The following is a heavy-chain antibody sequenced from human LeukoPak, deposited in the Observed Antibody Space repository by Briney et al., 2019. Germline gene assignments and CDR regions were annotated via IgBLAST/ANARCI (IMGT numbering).Heavy chain of an antibody. Sequence: SETLSLTCTVSGGSISSYYWSWIRQPAGKGLEWIGRIYTSGSTNYNPSLKSRVTMSVDTSKNQFSLKLSSVTAADTAVYYCARRYCSSTSCSGYFDCWGQGTLVTVSS. J-gene: IGHJ4*02. V-gene: IGHV4-4*07. CDR2: IYTSGST. CDR3: ARRYCSSTSCSGYFDC. CDR1: GGSISSYY. D-gene: IGHD2-2*01.